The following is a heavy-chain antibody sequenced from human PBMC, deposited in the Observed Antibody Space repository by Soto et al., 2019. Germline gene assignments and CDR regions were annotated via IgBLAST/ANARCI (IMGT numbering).Heavy chain of an antibody. Sequence: GGSLRLSCAASGFTFSSYGMHWVRQAPGKGLEWVAVISYDGSNKYYADSVKGRFTISRDNSKNTLYLQMNSLRAEDTAVYYCAKDAELTIFGVVIPGFDYWGQGTLVTVSS. D-gene: IGHD3-3*01. CDR2: ISYDGSNK. CDR3: AKDAELTIFGVVIPGFDY. CDR1: GFTFSSYG. V-gene: IGHV3-30*18. J-gene: IGHJ4*02.